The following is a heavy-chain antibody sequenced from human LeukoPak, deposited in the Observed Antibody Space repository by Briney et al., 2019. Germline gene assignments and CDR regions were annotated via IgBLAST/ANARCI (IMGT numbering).Heavy chain of an antibody. D-gene: IGHD6-13*01. CDR2: ISGSGGST. CDR3: AKTGGIAAAH. J-gene: IGHJ4*02. Sequence: GGSLRLSCAASGFTFSTYGMTWVRQAPGKGLEWVSAISGSGGSTYYADSVKGLFTISRDNSKNTLCLQMNSLRAEDTALYYCAKTGGIAAAHWGQGTLVTVSS. CDR1: GFTFSTYG. V-gene: IGHV3-23*01.